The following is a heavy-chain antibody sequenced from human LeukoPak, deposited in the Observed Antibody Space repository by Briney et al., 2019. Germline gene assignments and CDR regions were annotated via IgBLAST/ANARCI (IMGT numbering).Heavy chain of an antibody. CDR2: IWCDGSNK. Sequence: GGSLRLSCAASGFTFSSYGMHWVRQAPGKGLEWVAVIWCDGSNKYYADSVKGRFTISRDNSKNTLYLQMNSLRAEDTAVYYCARDHPYGGFLDYWGQGTLVTVSS. CDR3: ARDHPYGGFLDY. V-gene: IGHV3-33*01. CDR1: GFTFSSYG. D-gene: IGHD3-16*01. J-gene: IGHJ4*02.